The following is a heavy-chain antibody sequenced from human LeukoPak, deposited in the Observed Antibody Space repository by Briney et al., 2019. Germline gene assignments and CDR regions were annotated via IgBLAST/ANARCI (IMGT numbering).Heavy chain of an antibody. Sequence: GGSLRLSCAASGFTFSSYEMNWVRQAPGKGLEWVSYISSSGSTIYYADSVKGRFTISRDNAKNSLYLQVNSLRAEDTAVYYCARSVVVITSYYGMDVWGQGTTVTVSS. CDR1: GFTFSSYE. J-gene: IGHJ6*02. CDR3: ARSVVVITSYYGMDV. CDR2: ISSSGSTI. D-gene: IGHD3-22*01. V-gene: IGHV3-48*03.